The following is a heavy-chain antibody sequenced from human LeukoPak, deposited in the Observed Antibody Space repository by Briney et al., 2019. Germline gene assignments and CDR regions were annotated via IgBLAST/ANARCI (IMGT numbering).Heavy chain of an antibody. CDR2: INPSSGVT. Sequence: GASVKVSCKASGYTFTGYYMHWVRQAPGQGLEWMGWINPSSGVTNYARKFQGRVTMTRDTSISTAYMELSRLRSDDTAVYYCAKQAEEQWLLIDYWGQGTLVTVSS. D-gene: IGHD6-19*01. J-gene: IGHJ4*02. CDR3: AKQAEEQWLLIDY. V-gene: IGHV1-2*02. CDR1: GYTFTGYY.